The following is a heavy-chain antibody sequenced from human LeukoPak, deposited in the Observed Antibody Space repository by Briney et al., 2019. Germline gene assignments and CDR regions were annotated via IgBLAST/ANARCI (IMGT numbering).Heavy chain of an antibody. CDR1: GGTFSSYA. D-gene: IGHD3-3*01. CDR3: ARGDKDFWGVYYGMDV. V-gene: IGHV1-69*13. J-gene: IGHJ6*02. CDR2: IIPIFGTA. Sequence: SVKVSCKASGGTFSSYAISWVRQAPGQGLEWMGGIIPIFGTANYAQKFQGRVTITADESTSTAYMELSSLGSEDTAVYYCARGDKDFWGVYYGMDVWGQGTTVTVSS.